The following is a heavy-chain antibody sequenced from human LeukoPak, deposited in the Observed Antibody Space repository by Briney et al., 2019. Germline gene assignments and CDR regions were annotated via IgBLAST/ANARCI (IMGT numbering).Heavy chain of an antibody. CDR1: GGSISRYY. CDR3: ARMTDAFDI. Sequence: SETLSLTCTVPGGSISRYYWSWIRQPPGKGLEWVGYIYYSGSTNYNPSLKSRVTISVDTSKHQFSLKLSSVTAADTAVYYCARMTDAFDIWGQGTMVTVSS. V-gene: IGHV4-59*01. J-gene: IGHJ3*02. CDR2: IYYSGST.